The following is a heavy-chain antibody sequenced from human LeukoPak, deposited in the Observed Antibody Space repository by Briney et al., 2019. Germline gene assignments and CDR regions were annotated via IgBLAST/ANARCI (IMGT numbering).Heavy chain of an antibody. D-gene: IGHD3-9*01. J-gene: IGHJ6*02. CDR2: ISSSGCTI. CDR3: ARDSRRVYDICTVGYYYYGMDV. Sequence: PGVSLRLSCAASGLTFSGYYMSWMRQAPGKGLEWVSYISSSGCTIYYADYVKGRFTISRDNAKNTLYLQMNSLRAEDTAVYYCARDSRRVYDICTVGYYYYGMDVWGQGTTVTVSS. CDR1: GLTFSGYY. V-gene: IGHV3-11*01.